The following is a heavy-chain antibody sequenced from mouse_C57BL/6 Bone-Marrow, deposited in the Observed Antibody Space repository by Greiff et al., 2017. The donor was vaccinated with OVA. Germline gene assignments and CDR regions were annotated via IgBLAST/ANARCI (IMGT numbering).Heavy chain of an antibody. Sequence: EVQGVESGGGLVKPGGSLKLSCAASGFTFSDYGMHWVRQAPEKGLEWVAYISSGSSTIYYADTVKGRFTISRDNAKNTLFLQMTSLRSEDTAMYYCARPGDYYGSTRYFDVWGTGTTVTVSS. J-gene: IGHJ1*03. D-gene: IGHD1-1*01. CDR2: ISSGSSTI. V-gene: IGHV5-17*01. CDR3: ARPGDYYGSTRYFDV. CDR1: GFTFSDYG.